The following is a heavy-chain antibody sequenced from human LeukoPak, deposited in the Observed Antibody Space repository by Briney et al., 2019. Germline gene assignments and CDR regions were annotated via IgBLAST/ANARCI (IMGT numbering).Heavy chain of an antibody. Sequence: AASVKVSCKASGYTFTSYDINWVRQATGQGLEWMGWMNPNSGNTGYAQKFQGRVTMTRNTSISTAYMELSSLRSEDTAVYYCARDPPYDFWSGYYTGYYGMDVWGQGTTVTVSS. CDR2: MNPNSGNT. D-gene: IGHD3-3*01. CDR1: GYTFTSYD. J-gene: IGHJ6*02. CDR3: ARDPPYDFWSGYYTGYYGMDV. V-gene: IGHV1-8*01.